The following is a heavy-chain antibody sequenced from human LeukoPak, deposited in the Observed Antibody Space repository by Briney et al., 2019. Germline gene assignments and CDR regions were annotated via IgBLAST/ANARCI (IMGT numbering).Heavy chain of an antibody. J-gene: IGHJ2*01. D-gene: IGHD6-13*01. Sequence: SETLSLTCAVYGGSFSGYYWSWIRQPPGKGLEWIGEINHSGSTNYNPSLKSRVTISVDTSKNQFSLKLSSVTAADTAVYYCARRPSSWSRYFDLWGRGTLVTVSS. CDR2: INHSGST. V-gene: IGHV4-34*01. CDR3: ARRPSSWSRYFDL. CDR1: GGSFSGYY.